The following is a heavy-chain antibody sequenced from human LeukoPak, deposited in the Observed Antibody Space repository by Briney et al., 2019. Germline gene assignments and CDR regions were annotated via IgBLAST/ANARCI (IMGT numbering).Heavy chain of an antibody. Sequence: GGSLRLSCAASGFTFSSYSMNWVRQAPGKGLEWVSYISSSSSTIYYADSVKGRFTISRDNAKNSLYLQMNSLRAEDTAVYYCARGSGGWYGVHFGYWGQGTIVTFSS. D-gene: IGHD6-19*01. J-gene: IGHJ4*02. CDR3: ARGSGGWYGVHFGY. V-gene: IGHV3-48*01. CDR2: ISSSSSTI. CDR1: GFTFSSYS.